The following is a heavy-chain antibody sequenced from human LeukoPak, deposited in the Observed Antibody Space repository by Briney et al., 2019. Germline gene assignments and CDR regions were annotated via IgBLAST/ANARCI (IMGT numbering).Heavy chain of an antibody. CDR2: ISRSSRTT. Sequence: GGSLRLSCAASGFTFSSYSMNWVRQAPGKGLEWVSYISRSSRTTYYADPVKGRFTISRDNAKNSLYLQMNSLRDEDTAVYYCARDYDILTGYSRFDPWGQRTLVTVSS. CDR3: ARDYDILTGYSRFDP. CDR1: GFTFSSYS. J-gene: IGHJ5*02. V-gene: IGHV3-48*02. D-gene: IGHD3-9*01.